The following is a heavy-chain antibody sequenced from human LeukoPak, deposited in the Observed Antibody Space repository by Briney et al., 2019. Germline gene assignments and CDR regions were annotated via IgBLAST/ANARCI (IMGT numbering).Heavy chain of an antibody. CDR3: ARDSMVGPFDY. Sequence: GGSLRLSCAASGFTFSSYSMNWVRQAPGKGLEWVSYISSSSSTIYYADSVKGRFTISRDNAKNSPYLQMNSLRAEDTAVYYCARDSMVGPFDYWGQGTLVTVSS. D-gene: IGHD3-10*01. J-gene: IGHJ4*02. CDR1: GFTFSSYS. V-gene: IGHV3-48*01. CDR2: ISSSSSTI.